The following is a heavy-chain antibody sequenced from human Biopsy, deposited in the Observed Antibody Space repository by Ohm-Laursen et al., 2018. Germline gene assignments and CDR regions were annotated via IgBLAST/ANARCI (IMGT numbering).Heavy chain of an antibody. Sequence: SETLSLTCAVYGESFNGYYWSWIRQTPGKGLEWVGEFSHTGTTIYNPSLKSRVTMSVDTSKNKFSLRVSSVTAADTAVYYCARDRDRRGWFDPWGQGTLVTVSS. CDR1: GESFNGYY. D-gene: IGHD1-14*01. V-gene: IGHV4-34*01. CDR3: ARDRDRRGWFDP. CDR2: FSHTGTT. J-gene: IGHJ5*02.